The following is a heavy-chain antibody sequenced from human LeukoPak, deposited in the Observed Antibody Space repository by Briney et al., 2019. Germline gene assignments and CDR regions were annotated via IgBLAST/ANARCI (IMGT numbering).Heavy chain of an antibody. Sequence: ASVNVSCKASGYTFTGYYMHWVRQAPGQGLEWMGWINPNSGGTNYAQKFQGWVTMTRDTSISTAYMELSRLRSDDTAVYYCARDSVAPAATNALDYWGQGTLVTVSS. CDR1: GYTFTGYY. D-gene: IGHD2-2*01. CDR2: INPNSGGT. CDR3: ARDSVAPAATNALDY. V-gene: IGHV1-2*04. J-gene: IGHJ4*02.